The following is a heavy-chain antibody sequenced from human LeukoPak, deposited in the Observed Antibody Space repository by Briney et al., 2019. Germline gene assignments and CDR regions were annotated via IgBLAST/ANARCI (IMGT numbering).Heavy chain of an antibody. CDR3: ARLLPRYSSSWYVDY. Sequence: SETLSLTCTVSGGSISSGDYYWSWIRQPPGKGLEWIGYIYYSGSTYYNPSLKSRVTISVDTSKNQFSLKLSSVTAADTAVYHCARLLPRYSSSWYVDYWGQGTLVTVSS. D-gene: IGHD6-13*01. J-gene: IGHJ4*02. CDR2: IYYSGST. CDR1: GGSISSGDYY. V-gene: IGHV4-30-4*08.